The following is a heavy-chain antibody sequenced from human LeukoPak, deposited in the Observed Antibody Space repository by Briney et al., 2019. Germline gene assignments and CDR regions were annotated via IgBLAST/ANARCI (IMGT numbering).Heavy chain of an antibody. J-gene: IGHJ4*02. CDR2: INPSGGST. CDR1: GYTFTSYY. CDR3: ARSTIFGVVITYFDY. Sequence: ASVKVSCKASGYTFTSYYMHWVRQAPGQGLEWMGIINPSGGSTSYAQKFQGRVTMTRDTSTSTVYMELSSLRSEGTAVYYCARSTIFGVVITYFDYWGQGTLVTVSS. D-gene: IGHD3-3*01. V-gene: IGHV1-46*01.